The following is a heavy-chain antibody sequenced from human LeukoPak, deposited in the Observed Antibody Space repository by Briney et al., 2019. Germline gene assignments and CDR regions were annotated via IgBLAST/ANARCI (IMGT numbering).Heavy chain of an antibody. D-gene: IGHD6-13*01. CDR2: VYTSGST. CDR1: GGSISSASYY. Sequence: SQTLSLTCTVSGGSISSASYYWSWIRQPAGKGLEWIGRVYTSGSTNYNPSLESRVTMSVDTSKNQFSLDLSSVTAADTAVYYCARGNSSSWPLDYWGQGALVTVSS. V-gene: IGHV4-61*02. J-gene: IGHJ4*02. CDR3: ARGNSSSWPLDY.